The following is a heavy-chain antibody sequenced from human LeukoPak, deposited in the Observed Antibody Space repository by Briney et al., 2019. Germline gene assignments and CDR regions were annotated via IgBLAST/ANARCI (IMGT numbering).Heavy chain of an antibody. CDR1: GFTSGSYA. Sequence: PGGSLRLSCAASGFTSGSYAMHWVRQAPGKGLEWVALISYDGSNENYADSVKGRFTISRDNSKNTLYLQMDSLRAEDTAVYYCAREPYYYVSGSYYGDYWGQGTLVTVSS. V-gene: IGHV3-30-3*01. J-gene: IGHJ4*02. CDR2: ISYDGSNE. CDR3: AREPYYYVSGSYYGDY. D-gene: IGHD3-10*01.